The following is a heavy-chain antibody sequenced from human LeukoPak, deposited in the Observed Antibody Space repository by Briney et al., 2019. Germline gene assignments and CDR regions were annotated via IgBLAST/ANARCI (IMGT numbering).Heavy chain of an antibody. CDR3: ARGADSILRGDLDY. CDR1: GGTFSSYA. D-gene: IGHD3-16*01. J-gene: IGHJ4*02. V-gene: IGHV1-69*13. CDR2: IIPIFGTA. Sequence: GASVKVSCKASGGTFSSYAISWVRQAPGQGLEWKGGIIPIFGTANYAQKFQGRVTITADESTSTAYMELSSLRSEDTAVYYCARGADSILRGDLDYWGQGTLVTVSS.